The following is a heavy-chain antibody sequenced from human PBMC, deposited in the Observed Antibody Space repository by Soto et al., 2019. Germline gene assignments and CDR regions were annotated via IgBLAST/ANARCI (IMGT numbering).Heavy chain of an antibody. J-gene: IGHJ6*02. CDR2: INSDGSST. CDR1: GFTFSSYW. D-gene: IGHD2-21*02. CDR3: ARGAVSGFVVVTAIEGSRGANYGMDV. V-gene: IGHV3-74*01. Sequence: GGSLRLSCAASGFTFSSYWMHWVRQAPGRGLVWVSRINSDGSSTSYADSVKGRFTISRDNAKNTLYLQMNSLRAEDTAVYYCARGAVSGFVVVTAIEGSRGANYGMDVWGQGTTVTVSS.